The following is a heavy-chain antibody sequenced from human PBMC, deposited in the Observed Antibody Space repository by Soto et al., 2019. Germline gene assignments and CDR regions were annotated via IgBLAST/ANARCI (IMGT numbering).Heavy chain of an antibody. CDR1: GGSVSSGSYY. CDR2: IYYSGST. D-gene: IGHD6-19*01. J-gene: IGHJ4*02. CDR3: ARVVIAVAGTYFDY. V-gene: IGHV4-61*01. Sequence: PSETLSLTCTVSGGSVSSGSYYWSWIRQPPGKGLEWIGYIYYSGSTNYNPSLKSRVTISVDTSKNQFSLKLSSVTAADTAVYYCARVVIAVAGTYFDYWGQGTLVTVSS.